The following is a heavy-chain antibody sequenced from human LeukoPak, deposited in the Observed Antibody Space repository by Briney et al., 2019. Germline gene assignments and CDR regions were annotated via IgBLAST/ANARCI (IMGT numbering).Heavy chain of an antibody. J-gene: IGHJ5*02. CDR1: GFTFSSYS. V-gene: IGHV3-48*04. CDR2: ISSSSSTI. D-gene: IGHD5-12*01. Sequence: GGSLRLSCAASGFTFSSYSMNWVRQAPGKGLEWVSYISSSSSTIYYADSVKGRFTVSRDNAKNSLYLQLSSLRTDDTAVYYCAREGYTRGFDPWGQGTLVTVSS. CDR3: AREGYTRGFDP.